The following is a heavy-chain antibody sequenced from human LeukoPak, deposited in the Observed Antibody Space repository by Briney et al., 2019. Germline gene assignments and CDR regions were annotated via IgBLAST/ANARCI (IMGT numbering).Heavy chain of an antibody. D-gene: IGHD1-14*01. CDR2: IKQDGSEK. CDR1: GFTFRNYW. V-gene: IGHV3-7*01. CDR3: ARSPGYYFDY. Sequence: GGSLRLSCAASGFTFRNYWMSWVRQAPGKGLEWVANIKQDGSEKHYVDFLKGRFTISRDNAKNSLYLQMNGLRAEDTAVYYCARSPGYYFDYWGQGTLVTVSS. J-gene: IGHJ4*02.